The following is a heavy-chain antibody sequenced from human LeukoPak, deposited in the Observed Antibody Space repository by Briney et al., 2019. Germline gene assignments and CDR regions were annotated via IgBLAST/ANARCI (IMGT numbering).Heavy chain of an antibody. Sequence: ASVKVSCKTFGYSLTTYGINWVRQAPGQGLEWMGGISTYNGNTNYAQKFQGRVTMTTDPSTRTAYMELRSLRSDDTAVYYCASASAAGWFDPWGQGTLVTVSS. V-gene: IGHV1-18*01. CDR3: ASASAAGWFDP. J-gene: IGHJ5*02. CDR2: ISTYNGNT. CDR1: GYSLTTYG.